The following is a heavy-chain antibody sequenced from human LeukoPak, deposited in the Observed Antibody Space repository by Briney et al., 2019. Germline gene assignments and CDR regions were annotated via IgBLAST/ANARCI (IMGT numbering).Heavy chain of an antibody. CDR2: IYYSGST. V-gene: IGHV4-39*07. Sequence: PSETLSLTCTVSGDSISSSGYYWGWIRQPPGKGLEWIGSIYYSGSTYYNPSLKSRVTISVDTSKNQFSLKLSSVTAADTAVYYCARGGEQQLEQDYWGQGTLVTVSS. CDR1: GDSISSSGYY. D-gene: IGHD6-13*01. J-gene: IGHJ4*02. CDR3: ARGGEQQLEQDY.